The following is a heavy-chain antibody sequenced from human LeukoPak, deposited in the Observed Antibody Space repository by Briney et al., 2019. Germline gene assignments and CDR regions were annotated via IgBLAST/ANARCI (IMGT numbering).Heavy chain of an antibody. J-gene: IGHJ3*02. D-gene: IGHD3-22*01. CDR3: ARHPLDYYDSSGYQGGSYAFDI. Sequence: GSLRLSCADSAFTIDAHDMTWVRQGPGKGLEWIGEINHSGSTNYNPSLKSRVTISVDTSKNQFSLKLSSVTAADTAVYYCARHPLDYYDSSGYQGGSYAFDIWGQGTMVTVSS. CDR1: AFTIDAHD. V-gene: IGHV4-34*01. CDR2: INHSGST.